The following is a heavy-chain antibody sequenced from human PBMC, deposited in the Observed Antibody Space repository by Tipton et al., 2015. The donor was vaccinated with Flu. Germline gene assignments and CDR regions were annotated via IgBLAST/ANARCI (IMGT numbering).Heavy chain of an antibody. V-gene: IGHV3-33*03. CDR2: IWYDGSNE. CDR1: GFTFSSYG. D-gene: IGHD5-12*01. Sequence: SLRLSCAASGFTFSSYGMHWVRQAPGKGLEWVAVIWYDGSNEYYADSVKGRLTISRDNSKNTLYLQMNSLRAEDTAVYYCAKAYSGYDYRRADAFDIWGQGTMVTVSS. J-gene: IGHJ3*02. CDR3: AKAYSGYDYRRADAFDI.